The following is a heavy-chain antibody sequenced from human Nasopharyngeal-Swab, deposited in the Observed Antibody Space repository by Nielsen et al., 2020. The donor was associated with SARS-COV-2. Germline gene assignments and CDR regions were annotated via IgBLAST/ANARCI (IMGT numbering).Heavy chain of an antibody. J-gene: IGHJ4*02. V-gene: IGHV3-23*01. D-gene: IGHD3-10*01. CDR1: GFTFSSYA. CDR3: AKDRWPYGSGSYSFDY. Sequence: GGSLRLSCAASGFTFSSYAMSWVRQAPGKGLEWVSAISGSGGSTYYADSVKGRFTISRDNSKNTLYLQMNSLRAEDTAVYYCAKDRWPYGSGSYSFDYWGQGTLVTVPS. CDR2: ISGSGGST.